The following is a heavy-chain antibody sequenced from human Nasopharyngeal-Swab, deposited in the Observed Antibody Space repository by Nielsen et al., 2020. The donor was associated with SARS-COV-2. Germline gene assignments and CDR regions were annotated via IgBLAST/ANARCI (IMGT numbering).Heavy chain of an antibody. Sequence: SVKVSCKVSGYTLTESSMHWVRQAPGKGLEWMGGFDPEDGETIYAQKFQGGVTMTEDTSTDTAYMELSSLRSEDTAVYYCATGPAYYYDSSGGNWFDPWGQGTLVTVSS. V-gene: IGHV1-24*01. CDR1: GYTLTESS. CDR3: ATGPAYYYDSSGGNWFDP. J-gene: IGHJ5*02. CDR2: FDPEDGET. D-gene: IGHD3-22*01.